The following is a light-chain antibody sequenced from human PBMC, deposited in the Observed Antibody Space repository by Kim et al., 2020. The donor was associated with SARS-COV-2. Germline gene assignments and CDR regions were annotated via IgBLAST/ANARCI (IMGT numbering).Light chain of an antibody. CDR2: AAS. J-gene: IGKJ5*01. CDR1: QSISSY. Sequence: SGGDRVTITCRASQSISSYLNWYQQQPGKAPKLLIYAASSLQSGVPSRFSGSGSGTDFTLTISILQPEDFATYYCQQSYSTPSITFGQGTRLEIK. CDR3: QQSYSTPSIT. V-gene: IGKV1-39*01.